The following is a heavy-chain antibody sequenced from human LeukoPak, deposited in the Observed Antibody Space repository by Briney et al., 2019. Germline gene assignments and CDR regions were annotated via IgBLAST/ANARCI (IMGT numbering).Heavy chain of an antibody. V-gene: IGHV3-23*01. D-gene: IGHD3-10*01. CDR2: TSGSGGST. CDR3: AKDLSYYGSGSTFDY. CDR1: GFTFSSYA. J-gene: IGHJ4*02. Sequence: PGGSLRLACAASGFTFSSYAMSWVRQAPGKGLEWISATSGSGGSTYYADSVKGRFTISRDNSKNTLYLQMNSLRAEDTAVYYCAKDLSYYGSGSTFDYWGQGTLVTVSS.